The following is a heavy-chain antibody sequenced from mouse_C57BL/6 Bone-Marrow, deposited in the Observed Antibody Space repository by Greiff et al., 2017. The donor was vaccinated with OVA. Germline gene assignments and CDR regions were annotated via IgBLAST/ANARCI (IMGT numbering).Heavy chain of an antibody. CDR3: TTPPFAY. Sequence: VQLQQSGAELVRPGASVKLSCTASGFNIKDDYMHWVKQRPEQGLEWIGWIDPENGDTDYASKFQGKATITADTSSNTAYLQLSSLTSEDTAVYYCTTPPFAYWGQGTLVTVSA. J-gene: IGHJ3*01. D-gene: IGHD6-1*01. CDR2: IDPENGDT. V-gene: IGHV14-4*01. CDR1: GFNIKDDY.